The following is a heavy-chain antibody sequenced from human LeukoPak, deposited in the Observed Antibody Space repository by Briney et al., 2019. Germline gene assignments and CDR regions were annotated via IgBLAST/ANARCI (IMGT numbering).Heavy chain of an antibody. V-gene: IGHV3-74*01. Sequence: PGGSLRLSCVASRFTFSSYWMHSGRQAPGEGVVWVSSISSDGSSTSYADSVKGRFTISRDKAKNTLYLQMNSLRAEDTAVYYCTRGDFFDYWGQGTLVTVSS. J-gene: IGHJ4*02. CDR1: RFTFSSYW. CDR2: ISSDGSST. CDR3: TRGDFFDY.